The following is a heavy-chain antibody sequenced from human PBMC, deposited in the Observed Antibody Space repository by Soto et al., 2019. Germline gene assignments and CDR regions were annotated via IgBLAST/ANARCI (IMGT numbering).Heavy chain of an antibody. D-gene: IGHD3-3*01. Sequence: HVQLVESGGGLVEPGGSLRLSCAASGFSFSDYYVNWIRQAPGKGLEWISYTGRSLYPIYYADSVKGRFSISRDSAKDSVLLQMNSLRVEDTAVYYWARDNRSFWNGYYRRYDYYGMDVWGRGTTVIVSS. CDR2: TGRSLYPI. CDR1: GFSFSDYY. CDR3: ARDNRSFWNGYYRRYDYYGMDV. V-gene: IGHV3-11*01. J-gene: IGHJ6*02.